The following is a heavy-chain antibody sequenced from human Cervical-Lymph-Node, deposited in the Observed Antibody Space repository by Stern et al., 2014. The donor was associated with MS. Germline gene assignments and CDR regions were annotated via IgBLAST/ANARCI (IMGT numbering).Heavy chain of an antibody. Sequence: QLQLQESGPGLVKPSETLSLTCTVSGDSISRRSYYWSWIRKPPGKGLEWIGFIYYGGSTKYNPSLNSRVTILQDSSKNQISLKLSSVTAADSAVYYCARDGYSSTEYYLEYWGQGILVTVSS. J-gene: IGHJ4*02. D-gene: IGHD2-2*01. V-gene: IGHV4-61*01. CDR3: ARDGYSSTEYYLEY. CDR2: IYYGGST. CDR1: GDSISRRSYY.